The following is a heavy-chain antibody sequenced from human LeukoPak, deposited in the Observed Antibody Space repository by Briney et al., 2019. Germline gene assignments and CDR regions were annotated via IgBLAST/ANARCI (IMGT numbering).Heavy chain of an antibody. Sequence: GGSLRLSCAASGFTFSSYAMSWVRQAPGKGLEWVSAISGSGGSTYYADSVKGRFTVSRDNSKNTLYLQMNSLRAEDTAVYYCAKRAGGAAPMGYYFDYWGQGTLVTVSS. CDR1: GFTFSSYA. V-gene: IGHV3-23*01. CDR2: ISGSGGST. CDR3: AKRAGGAAPMGYYFDY. D-gene: IGHD1-26*01. J-gene: IGHJ4*02.